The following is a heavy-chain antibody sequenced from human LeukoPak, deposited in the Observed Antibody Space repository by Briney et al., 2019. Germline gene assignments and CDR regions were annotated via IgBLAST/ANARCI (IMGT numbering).Heavy chain of an antibody. CDR2: IYYSGST. CDR3: ARADTAREINDY. CDR1: GGSISSSSYY. V-gene: IGHV4-39*07. Sequence: SETLSLTCTVSGGSISSSSYYWGWIRQPPGKVLEWIGSIYYSGSTYYNPSLKSRVTISVDTSKNQFSLKLSSVTAADTAVYYCARADTAREINDYWGQGTLVTVSS. D-gene: IGHD5-18*01. J-gene: IGHJ4*02.